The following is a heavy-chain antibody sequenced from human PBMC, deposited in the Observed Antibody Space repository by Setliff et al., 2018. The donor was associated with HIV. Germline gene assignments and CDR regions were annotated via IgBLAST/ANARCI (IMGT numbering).Heavy chain of an antibody. V-gene: IGHV3-23*01. CDR3: AKFFGGYGDYMGFDY. CDR2: ISGSGANT. Sequence: GGSLRLSCTDSGFTFGDYAMTWVRQAPGKGLEWVGFISGSGANTYYADSVKGRFTISRDNSKNTLYLQMNSLRAEDTAVYYCAKFFGGYGDYMGFDYWGQGTLVTVSS. CDR1: GFTFGDYA. D-gene: IGHD4-17*01. J-gene: IGHJ4*02.